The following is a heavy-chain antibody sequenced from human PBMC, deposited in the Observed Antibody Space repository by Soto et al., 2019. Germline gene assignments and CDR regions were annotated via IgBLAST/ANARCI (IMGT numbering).Heavy chain of an antibody. Sequence: SETLSLSCTVSGGSISNYYWSWIRQPPGKGLEWIGYLYNSGSTKYNPSLKSRVTISADTSRNQFSLKLSSVTAADTAVYYCARDGSSPGLYYFDYWGQGTLVTVSS. CDR2: LYNSGST. CDR1: GGSISNYY. V-gene: IGHV4-59*12. J-gene: IGHJ4*02. CDR3: ARDGSSPGLYYFDY. D-gene: IGHD1-26*01.